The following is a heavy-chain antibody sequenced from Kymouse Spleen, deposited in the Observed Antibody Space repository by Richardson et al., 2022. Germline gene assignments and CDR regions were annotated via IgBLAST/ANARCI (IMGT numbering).Heavy chain of an antibody. J-gene: IGHJ5*02. CDR1: GGSFSGYY. Sequence: QVQLQQWGAGLLKPSETLSLTCAVYGGSFSGYYWSWIRQPPGKGLEWIGEINHSGSTNYNPSLKSRVTISVDTSKNQFSLKLSSVTAADTAVYYCARGYGSGSYWFDPWGQGTLVTVSS. CDR2: INHSGST. CDR3: ARGYGSGSYWFDP. D-gene: IGHD3-10*01. V-gene: IGHV4-34*01.